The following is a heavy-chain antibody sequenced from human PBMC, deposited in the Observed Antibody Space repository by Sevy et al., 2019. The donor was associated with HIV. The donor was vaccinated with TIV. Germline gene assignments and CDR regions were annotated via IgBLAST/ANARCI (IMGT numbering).Heavy chain of an antibody. V-gene: IGHV6-1*01. CDR3: AREYCSSTSCYTNYYGMDV. D-gene: IGHD2-2*02. Sequence: SQTLSLTCAISGDSVSSNSAAWNWIRQSPSRGLEWLGRTYYRSKWYNDYAVSVKSRITINPDTSKNQFSQQLNSVTPEDTAVYYCAREYCSSTSCYTNYYGMDVWGQGTTVTVSS. J-gene: IGHJ6*02. CDR2: TYYRSKWYN. CDR1: GDSVSSNSAA.